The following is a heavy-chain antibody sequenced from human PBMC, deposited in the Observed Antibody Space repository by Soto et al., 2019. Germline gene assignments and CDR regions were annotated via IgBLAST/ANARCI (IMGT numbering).Heavy chain of an antibody. Sequence: EVQLLESGGGLVQPGGSLRLSCAASGFTFSTYAMNWVRQAPGNGLEWVSAISGSGGSIHYADSVKGRFTISRDKSKYTLYLQMNSLRDEDTAVYHSVTGYWKGDVWGQGTTVTVSS. CDR2: ISGSGGSI. J-gene: IGHJ6*02. CDR1: GFTFSTYA. CDR3: VTGYWKGDV. D-gene: IGHD1-1*01. V-gene: IGHV3-23*01.